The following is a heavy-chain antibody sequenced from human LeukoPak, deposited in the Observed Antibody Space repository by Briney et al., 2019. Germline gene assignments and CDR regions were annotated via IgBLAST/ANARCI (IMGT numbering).Heavy chain of an antibody. CDR1: GYTFTGYY. J-gene: IGHJ4*02. CDR3: ARGSSYGGNEFDY. Sequence: ASVKVSCKASGYTFTGYYMHWVRQAPGQGLEWTGWINPNSGGTNYAQKFQGRVTMTRDTSISTAYMELSRLRSDDTAVYYCARGSSYGGNEFDYWGQGTLVTVSS. D-gene: IGHD4-23*01. CDR2: INPNSGGT. V-gene: IGHV1-2*02.